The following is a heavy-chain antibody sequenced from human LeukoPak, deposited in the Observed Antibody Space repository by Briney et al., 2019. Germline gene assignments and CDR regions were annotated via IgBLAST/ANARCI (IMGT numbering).Heavy chain of an antibody. CDR2: ISGRSDNT. J-gene: IGHJ4*02. D-gene: IGHD3-9*01. CDR3: AKWGDYDVLTGYYVSDF. V-gene: IGHV3-23*01. Sequence: GASLRLSCAASGFIFSNYAMYWVRQAPGKGLEWVSSISGRSDNTYYADSVKGRFTLSRDSSKNTLYLQMNSLRADDTAVYYCAKWGDYDVLTGYYVSDFWGQRTLVTVSS. CDR1: GFIFSNYA.